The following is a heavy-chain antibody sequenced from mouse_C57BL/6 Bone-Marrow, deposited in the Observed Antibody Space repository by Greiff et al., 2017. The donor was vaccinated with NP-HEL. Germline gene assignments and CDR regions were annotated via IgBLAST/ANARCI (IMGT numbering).Heavy chain of an antibody. J-gene: IGHJ2*01. CDR1: GYTFTDYY. Sequence: EVQLQQSGPVLVKPGASVKMSCKASGYTFTDYYMNWVKQSHGKSLEWIGDINPYNGGTSYNQKFKGKATLTVDKSSSTAYMELNSLTSEDSAVYYCARDGYDGGDYWGQGTTLTGSS. D-gene: IGHD2-2*01. V-gene: IGHV1-19*01. CDR3: ARDGYDGGDY. CDR2: INPYNGGT.